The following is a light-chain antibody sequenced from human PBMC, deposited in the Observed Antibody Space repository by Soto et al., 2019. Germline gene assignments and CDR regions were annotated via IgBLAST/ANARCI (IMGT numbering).Light chain of an antibody. J-gene: IGKJ5*01. CDR2: AAS. Sequence: DIQMTQSPASLSASVEDRVTITCRASQTVRTYLNWYQQKPGKAPKLLIYAASNLQSGVPSRFSGSGSGTDFTLTISSLQPEDFATYYCQQANSFPPTFGQGTRLEIK. CDR1: QTVRTY. CDR3: QQANSFPPT. V-gene: IGKV1-39*01.